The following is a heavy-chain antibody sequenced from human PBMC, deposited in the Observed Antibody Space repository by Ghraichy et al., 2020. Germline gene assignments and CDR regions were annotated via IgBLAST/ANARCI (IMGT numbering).Heavy chain of an antibody. CDR1: GYTFTSYG. CDR2: ISAYNGNT. CDR3: ARLLPAYVWGRRTITGIGWFDP. Sequence: ASVKVSCKASGYTFTSYGISWVRQAPGQGLEWMGWISAYNGNTNYAQKLQGRVTMTTDTSTSTAYMELRSLRSDDTAVYYCARLLPAYVWGRRTITGIGWFDPWGQGTLVTVSS. V-gene: IGHV1-18*01. D-gene: IGHD3-16*01. J-gene: IGHJ5*02.